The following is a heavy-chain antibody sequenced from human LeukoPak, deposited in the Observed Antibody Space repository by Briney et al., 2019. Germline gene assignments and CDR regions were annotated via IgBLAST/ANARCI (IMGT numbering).Heavy chain of an antibody. D-gene: IGHD5-18*01. V-gene: IGHV3-43D*03. CDR2: ISWDGGST. Sequence: GGSLRLSCAVSGFTFDDYAMHWVRQAPGKGLEWVSLISWDGGSTHYADSVKGRFTISRDNSKNTLYLQMNSLRAEDTAVYYCARARSSYGYGDAFDIWGQGTMVTVSS. CDR3: ARARSSYGYGDAFDI. CDR1: GFTFDDYA. J-gene: IGHJ3*02.